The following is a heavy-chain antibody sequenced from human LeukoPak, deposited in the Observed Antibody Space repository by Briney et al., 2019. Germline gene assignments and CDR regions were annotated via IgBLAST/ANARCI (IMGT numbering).Heavy chain of an antibody. D-gene: IGHD1-14*01. CDR1: GFTVITND. Sequence: GGSLRLSCAASGFTVITNDMTSVRQAPGKGLEWVSVLYSDGNTKYADSVQGRFTISRDNSKNTLYLEMNSLSPDDTAVYYCARGVEPLAANTLAYWGQGTLVTVSS. V-gene: IGHV3-53*01. CDR2: LYSDGNT. J-gene: IGHJ4*02. CDR3: ARGVEPLAANTLAY.